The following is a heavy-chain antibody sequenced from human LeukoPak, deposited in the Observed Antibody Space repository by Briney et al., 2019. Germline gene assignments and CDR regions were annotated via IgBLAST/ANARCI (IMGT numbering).Heavy chain of an antibody. Sequence: GGSLRLSCAASGFTYSSSAMSWVRQAPARGLEGVSTISGSGGITYYADSVKGRFTISRVNSKNTLYLQMNSLRAEDTAVYYCAKEMSWGGELLGDDAFDIWGQGTMVTVSS. D-gene: IGHD1-26*01. CDR3: AKEMSWGGELLGDDAFDI. CDR1: GFTYSSSA. J-gene: IGHJ3*02. V-gene: IGHV3-23*01. CDR2: ISGSGGIT.